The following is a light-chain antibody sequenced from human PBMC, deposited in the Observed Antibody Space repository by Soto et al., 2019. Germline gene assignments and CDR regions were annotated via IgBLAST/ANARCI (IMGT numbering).Light chain of an antibody. Sequence: DFQMTQSPSTLSASVGDRVTITCRASQSIHSWLAWYQQKPGTNPKLLIYRASTLQSGVPSRFAGSGSGTEFTLTINNLQPDDYASYFGQQYNAHPYTFGQGTKLEIK. CDR2: RAS. CDR3: QQYNAHPYT. CDR1: QSIHSW. J-gene: IGKJ2*01. V-gene: IGKV1-5*03.